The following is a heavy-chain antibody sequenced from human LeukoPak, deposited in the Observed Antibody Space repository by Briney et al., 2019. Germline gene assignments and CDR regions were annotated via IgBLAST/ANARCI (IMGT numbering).Heavy chain of an antibody. CDR1: GGTPSSYA. V-gene: IGHV1-69*05. D-gene: IGHD5-24*01. CDR2: IIPIFGTA. CDR3: TLYNH. J-gene: IGHJ4*02. Sequence: SVKVSCKASGGTPSSYAISWVRQAPGQGLEWMGGIIPIFGTANYAQKFQGRVTMTRDTSISTAYMEVSRLGSDDTAVYYCTLYNHWGQGTLVTVSS.